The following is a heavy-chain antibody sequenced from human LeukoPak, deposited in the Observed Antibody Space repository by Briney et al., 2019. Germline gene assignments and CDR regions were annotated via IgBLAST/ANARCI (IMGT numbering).Heavy chain of an antibody. Sequence: GGSLRLSCAASGFTFSSYAMHWVRQAPGKGLEWVAVISYDGSNKNYADSVKGRFTISRDNSKNTLYLQMNSVRAEDTAIYYCASPGVAAAGTIRRAFGIWGQGTMVTVSS. J-gene: IGHJ3*02. CDR3: ASPGVAAAGTIRRAFGI. D-gene: IGHD6-13*01. CDR1: GFTFSSYA. V-gene: IGHV3-30-3*01. CDR2: ISYDGSNK.